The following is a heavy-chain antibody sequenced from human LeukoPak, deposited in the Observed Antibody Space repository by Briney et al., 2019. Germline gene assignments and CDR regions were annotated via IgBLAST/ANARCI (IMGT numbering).Heavy chain of an antibody. Sequence: ASVKVSCKASGYTFTSYAMHWVRQAPGQRLEWMGWINAGNGNTKYSRKFQGRVTITRDTSASTAYMELSSLRSEDTAVYYCARDPFDPWGQGTLVTVSS. J-gene: IGHJ5*02. CDR1: GYTFTSYA. V-gene: IGHV1-3*01. CDR2: INAGNGNT. CDR3: ARDPFDP.